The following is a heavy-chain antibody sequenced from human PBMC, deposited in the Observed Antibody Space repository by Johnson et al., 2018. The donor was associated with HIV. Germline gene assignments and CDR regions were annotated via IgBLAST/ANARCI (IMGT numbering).Heavy chain of an antibody. CDR3: ARQTLRALDI. V-gene: IGHV3-30-3*01. J-gene: IGHJ3*02. CDR2: ISYDGSNK. Sequence: QVQLVESGGGVVQPGRSLRLSCAASGFTFSSYAMHWVRQAPGKGLEWVAVISYDGSNKYYAYYVKGRFTISRDNSKNTRYLQMNSLRAEDTAVYHCARQTLRALDIWGQGTMVTVSS. CDR1: GFTFSSYA.